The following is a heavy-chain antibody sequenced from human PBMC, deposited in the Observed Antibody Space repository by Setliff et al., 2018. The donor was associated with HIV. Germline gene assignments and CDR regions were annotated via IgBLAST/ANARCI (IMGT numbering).Heavy chain of an antibody. CDR1: GYTFTSYY. D-gene: IGHD3-3*01. CDR2: INPSGGST. Sequence: ASVKVSCKASGYTFTSYYMHWVRQAPGQGLEWMGIINPSGGSTSYAQKFQGRVTMTRDTSTSTVYMELSSLRSEDTAMYYCVRGVQSPPHYSYYYMDVWGEGTMVTVSS. J-gene: IGHJ6*03. V-gene: IGHV1-46*01. CDR3: VRGVQSPPHYSYYYMDV.